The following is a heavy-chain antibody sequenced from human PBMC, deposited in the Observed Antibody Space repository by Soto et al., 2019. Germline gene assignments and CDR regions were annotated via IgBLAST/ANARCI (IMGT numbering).Heavy chain of an antibody. D-gene: IGHD2-2*01. V-gene: IGHV1-8*01. CDR1: GYTFTSYD. Sequence: QVQLVQSGAEVKKPGASVKVSCKASGYTFTSYDINWVRQATGQGLEWMGWMNPNSGNTGYAQKFQGRVNMTRNTSISTAYMELSSLRSEDTAVYYCARGLLMRFVVVPAASRYYYMDVWGKGTTVTVSS. CDR2: MNPNSGNT. CDR3: ARGLLMRFVVVPAASRYYYMDV. J-gene: IGHJ6*03.